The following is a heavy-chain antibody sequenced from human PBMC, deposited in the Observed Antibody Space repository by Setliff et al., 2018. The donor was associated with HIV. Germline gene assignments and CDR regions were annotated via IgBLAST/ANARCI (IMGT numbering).Heavy chain of an antibody. J-gene: IGHJ5*02. CDR2: ISGNGGNT. CDR1: GFSFSNYA. D-gene: IGHD3-3*01. Sequence: GGSLRLSCSASGFSFSNYAMHWVRQAPGKGLEYVSAISGNGGNTYYTDSVKGRFTISRDNAKNTLYLQMSSLRSEDTAVYYCAKGQFLEWFNWFDPWGQGTLVTVSS. V-gene: IGHV3-64D*09. CDR3: AKGQFLEWFNWFDP.